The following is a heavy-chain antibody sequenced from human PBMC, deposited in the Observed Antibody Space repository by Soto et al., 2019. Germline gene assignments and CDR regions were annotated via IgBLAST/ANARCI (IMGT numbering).Heavy chain of an antibody. CDR1: GYTFSSYW. V-gene: IGHV5-51*01. CDR3: TRGAFYCSPPNSPLDL. Sequence: GESLKISCKGSGYTFSSYWIGWVRQMPGKGLEWMGVIYPGDSDTTYRPSFQGQVTISVDKSISTAYLQWSRLKASDTGMYYCTRGAFYCSPPNSPLDLGGQGPLVPVP. J-gene: IGHJ4*02. D-gene: IGHD2-15*01. CDR2: IYPGDSDT.